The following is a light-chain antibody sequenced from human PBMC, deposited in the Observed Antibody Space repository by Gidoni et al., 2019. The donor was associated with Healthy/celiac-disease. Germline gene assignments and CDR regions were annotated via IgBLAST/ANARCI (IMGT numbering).Light chain of an antibody. V-gene: IGKV3-11*01. CDR3: QQRSNWPPET. J-gene: IGKJ4*01. CDR1: QSVSSY. CDR2: DAS. Sequence: ESALTQSTATLSLSPGERATLSCRASQSVSSYLAWCQQKPGQAPRLLIYDASNRATGILARFSGGGSGTDFTLTISSLEPEDFAVYYCQQRSNWPPETFGGXTKVEIK.